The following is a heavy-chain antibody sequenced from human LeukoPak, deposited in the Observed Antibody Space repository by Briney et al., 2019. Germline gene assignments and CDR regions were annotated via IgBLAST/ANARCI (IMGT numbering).Heavy chain of an antibody. CDR3: AADYGDYSDAFDI. V-gene: IGHV1-69*06. J-gene: IGHJ3*02. D-gene: IGHD4-17*01. CDR1: GGTFSSYA. CDR2: IIPIFGTA. Sequence: SVKVSCKASGGTFSSYAISWVRQAPGQGLEWMGGIIPIFGTANYAQKFQGRVTITADKSTSTAYMELSSLRSDDTAVYYCAADYGDYSDAFDIWGQGTMVTVSS.